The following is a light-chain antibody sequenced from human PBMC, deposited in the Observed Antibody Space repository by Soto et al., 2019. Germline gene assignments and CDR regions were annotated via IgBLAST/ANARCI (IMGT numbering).Light chain of an antibody. CDR2: EVV. V-gene: IGLV2-8*01. CDR3: SSYTSLNTVI. J-gene: IGLJ2*01. Sequence: QSALTQPPSASGSPGQSVTISCTGTKNDIGVYDFVSWYQHHPGKAPRLIIYEVVQRPSGVPDRFSGSKSGNTASLTVSGLQAADEADYFCSSYTSLNTVIFGGGTKLTVL. CDR1: KNDIGVYDF.